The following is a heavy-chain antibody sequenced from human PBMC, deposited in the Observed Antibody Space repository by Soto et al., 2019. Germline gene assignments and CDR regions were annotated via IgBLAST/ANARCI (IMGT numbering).Heavy chain of an antibody. CDR3: ATGPAPQL. Sequence: QVQLQESGPGLVKPSETLSLSCTVSGGSVSSGSDYWSWIRQPPGKGLEWIGFIYYSGTPTNYNPSLKSRVTISLDRTKNQFSLRLRSVTTADTAVYYCATGPAPQLWGQGILVTVSS. CDR1: GGSVSSGSDY. CDR2: IYYSGTPT. J-gene: IGHJ4*02. V-gene: IGHV4-61*01. D-gene: IGHD1-1*01.